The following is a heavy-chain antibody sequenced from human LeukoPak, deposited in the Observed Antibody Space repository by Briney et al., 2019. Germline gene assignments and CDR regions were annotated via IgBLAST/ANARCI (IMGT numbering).Heavy chain of an antibody. Sequence: GGSLRLSCAVSGFTFSSYSMNWVRQAPGKGLEWVSSISSSSSYIYYADSVKGRFTISRDNAKNSLCLQMNSLRAEDTAVYYCARICEDTAMVTEWFDPWGQGTLVTVSS. D-gene: IGHD5-18*01. CDR3: ARICEDTAMVTEWFDP. V-gene: IGHV3-21*01. CDR1: GFTFSSYS. CDR2: ISSSSSYI. J-gene: IGHJ5*02.